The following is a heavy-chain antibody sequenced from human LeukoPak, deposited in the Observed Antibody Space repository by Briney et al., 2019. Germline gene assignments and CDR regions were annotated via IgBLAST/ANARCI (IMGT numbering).Heavy chain of an antibody. CDR1: GGSISTSNSY. CDR2: VYYSGNT. Sequence: SETLSLTCAVSGGSISTSNSYWGWIRRPPGKGLEWVGSVYYSGNTYYNPSLKSRVTISVDTSKNQFSLILTSVTAADTAVYYCARQTGAGLFILPGGQGTLVTVSS. CDR3: ARQTGAGLFILP. V-gene: IGHV4-39*01. J-gene: IGHJ4*02. D-gene: IGHD3-3*01.